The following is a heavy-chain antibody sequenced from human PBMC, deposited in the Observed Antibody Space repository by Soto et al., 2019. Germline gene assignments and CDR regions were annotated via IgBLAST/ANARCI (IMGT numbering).Heavy chain of an antibody. J-gene: IGHJ6*02. Sequence: GGSLRLSXAASGFTFSSYAMHWVRQAPGKGLEWVAVISYDGSNKYYADSVKGRFTISRDNSKNTLYLQMNSLRAEDTAVYYCARERYSNRPYYYGMDVWGQGTTVTVSS. CDR1: GFTFSSYA. V-gene: IGHV3-30-3*01. D-gene: IGHD1-20*01. CDR3: ARERYSNRPYYYGMDV. CDR2: ISYDGSNK.